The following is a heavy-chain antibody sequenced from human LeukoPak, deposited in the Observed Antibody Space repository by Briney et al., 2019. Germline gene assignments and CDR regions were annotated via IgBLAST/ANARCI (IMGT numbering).Heavy chain of an antibody. CDR2: ISAYNGNT. CDR1: GYTFTSYG. V-gene: IGHV1-18*01. D-gene: IGHD3-9*01. Sequence: GASVKVSCKASGYTFTSYGISWVRQAPGQGLEWMGWISAYNGNTNYAQKLQGRVTMTTDTSTSTAYMELRSLRSDDTAVYYYARVSGESDILTGYYYYYGMDVWGQGTTVTVSS. J-gene: IGHJ6*02. CDR3: ARVSGESDILTGYYYYYGMDV.